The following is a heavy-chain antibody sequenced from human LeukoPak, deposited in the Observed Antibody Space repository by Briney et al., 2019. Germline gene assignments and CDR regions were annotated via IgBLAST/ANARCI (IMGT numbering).Heavy chain of an antibody. D-gene: IGHD2-21*01. CDR2: IWYDGTNK. CDR3: AKDVV. Sequence: PGRSLRLSCAASGFTFSSYGMHWVRQAPGKGLEWVALIWYDGTNKYYADSVKGRFTISRDNSKNTLYLQMNSLRAEDTAVYYCAKDVVRGQGTLLTVSS. V-gene: IGHV3-33*06. CDR1: GFTFSSYG. J-gene: IGHJ4*02.